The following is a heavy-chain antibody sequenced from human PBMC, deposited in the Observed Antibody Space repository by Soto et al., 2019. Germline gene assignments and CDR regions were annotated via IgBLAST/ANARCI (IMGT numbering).Heavy chain of an antibody. J-gene: IGHJ4*02. D-gene: IGHD3-22*01. CDR2: IYYSGST. CDR3: DRGDSSGYGLLDY. Sequence: QVQLQESGPGLVKPSQTLSLTCTVSGGSISSGDYYWSWIRQPPGKGLEWIGYIYYSGSTYYNPSLKSRVAISVDTSKNQFSLKLSSVTAADTAVYYCDRGDSSGYGLLDYWGQGTLVTVSS. CDR1: GGSISSGDYY. V-gene: IGHV4-30-4*01.